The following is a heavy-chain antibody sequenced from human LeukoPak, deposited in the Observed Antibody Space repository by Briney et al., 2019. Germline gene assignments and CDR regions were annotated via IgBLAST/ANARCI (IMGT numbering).Heavy chain of an antibody. J-gene: IGHJ5*02. CDR3: SRDKFYVWFDP. V-gene: IGHV3-49*03. CDR2: IRGSGTT. Sequence: LSLTCAVYGGSFSGYYWSWFRQAPGKGLESVGFIRGSGTTQYAASVRGRFTISRDDSKSIAYLQMDSLKTEDTAVYYCSRDKFYVWFDPWGQGTLVTVSS. CDR1: GGSFSGYY. D-gene: IGHD3-16*01.